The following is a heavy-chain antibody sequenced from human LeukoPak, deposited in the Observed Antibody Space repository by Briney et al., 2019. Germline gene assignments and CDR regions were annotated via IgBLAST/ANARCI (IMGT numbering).Heavy chain of an antibody. D-gene: IGHD6-19*01. CDR2: MNQDGSAI. CDR1: GFTFSRHW. CDR3: TRTVPGYPDDYFDY. J-gene: IGHJ4*02. V-gene: IGHV3-7*01. Sequence: QSGGSLRLSCAASGFTFSRHWMSWVRQAPGKGLERVAHMNQDGSAIYYVDSVKGRFTISRDNAKNSLYLQMNGLTVADTAVYYCTRTVPGYPDDYFDYWGQGTLVTVSS.